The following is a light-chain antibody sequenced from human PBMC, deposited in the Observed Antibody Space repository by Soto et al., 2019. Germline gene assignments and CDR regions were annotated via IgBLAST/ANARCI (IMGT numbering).Light chain of an antibody. CDR2: DAS. CDR1: QSIRYW. Sequence: DIQMSQSPYTLSASVGDRVTITCRASQSIRYWVAWYQHKPGKAPKLLIYDASTLESGVPTRFSGSGSGTEFTLTISSLHPDDFATYYCQQYNILSTFGQGTTVDIK. CDR3: QQYNILST. J-gene: IGKJ1*01. V-gene: IGKV1-5*01.